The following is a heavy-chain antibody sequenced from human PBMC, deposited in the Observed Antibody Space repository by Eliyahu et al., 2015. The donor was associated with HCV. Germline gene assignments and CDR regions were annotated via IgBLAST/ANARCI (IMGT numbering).Heavy chain of an antibody. V-gene: IGHV3-23*01. CDR1: GFTFNNYA. D-gene: IGHD6-19*01. CDR3: AKDPYSGGWIPYYFES. Sequence: EVQLLESGGGLVQPGGSLXLSCATSGFTFNNYAMXWVRQAPGKGLEWVSVISASGGDRYYADSVKGRFTISRDDSKNTLYMQMNSLRAEDTAVYYCAKDPYSGGWIPYYFESWGQGTLVTVSS. J-gene: IGHJ4*02. CDR2: ISASGGDR.